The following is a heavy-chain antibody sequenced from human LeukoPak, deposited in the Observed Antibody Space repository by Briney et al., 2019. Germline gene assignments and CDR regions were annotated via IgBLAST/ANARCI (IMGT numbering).Heavy chain of an antibody. D-gene: IGHD5-18*01. CDR1: GGSFSGYY. CDR2: INHSGGT. V-gene: IGHV4-34*01. Sequence: SETLSLTCAVYGGSFSGYYWSWIRQPPGKGLEWIGEINHSGGTNYNPSLKCRVTISVDTSKNQFSLKLSSVTAADTAVYYCARNVDTAMVIPHNWFDPWGQGTLVTVSS. J-gene: IGHJ5*02. CDR3: ARNVDTAMVIPHNWFDP.